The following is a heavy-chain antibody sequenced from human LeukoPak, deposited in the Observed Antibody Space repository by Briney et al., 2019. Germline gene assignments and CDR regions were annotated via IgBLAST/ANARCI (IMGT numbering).Heavy chain of an antibody. Sequence: PGGSLRLSCAASGFTFSTYAMSWVRQAPGKGLEWVSAISGSGGSTYYADSVKGRFTISRDNSKNTLYLQMNSLRAEDTAVYYCARYDGGSGPFDYWGQGTLVTVSP. CDR3: ARYDGGSGPFDY. D-gene: IGHD3-10*01. CDR2: ISGSGGST. CDR1: GFTFSTYA. J-gene: IGHJ4*02. V-gene: IGHV3-23*01.